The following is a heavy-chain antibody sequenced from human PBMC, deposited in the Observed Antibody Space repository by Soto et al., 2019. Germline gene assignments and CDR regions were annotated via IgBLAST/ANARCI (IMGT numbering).Heavy chain of an antibody. CDR1: GYTFTGYY. Sequence: ASVKVSCKASGYTFTGYYMHCVRQAPGQGLEWMGWINPNSGGTNYAQKFQGRVTMTRDTSISTAYMELSRLRSDDTAVYYCARGRSYDFWSAYYFDYWGQGTLVTVSS. CDR2: INPNSGGT. CDR3: ARGRSYDFWSAYYFDY. D-gene: IGHD3-3*01. J-gene: IGHJ4*02. V-gene: IGHV1-2*02.